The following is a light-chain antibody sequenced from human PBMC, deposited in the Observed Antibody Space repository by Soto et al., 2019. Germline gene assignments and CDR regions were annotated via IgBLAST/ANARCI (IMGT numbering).Light chain of an antibody. V-gene: IGKV3-15*01. J-gene: IGKJ5*01. CDR2: GAS. CDR1: QSISRN. Sequence: EIVMTQSPATLSVSPGERVTLSCRASQSISRNLGWYQQRPGQAPRLLIYGASTRATGIPPRFSGSGSGTDFTLTISSLQSEDIAIYYCQQYNSWTSITFGQGTRLEIK. CDR3: QQYNSWTSIT.